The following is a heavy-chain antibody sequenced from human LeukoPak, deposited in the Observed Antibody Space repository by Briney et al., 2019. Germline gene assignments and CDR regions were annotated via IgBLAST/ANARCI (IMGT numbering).Heavy chain of an antibody. CDR2: IYYSGST. J-gene: IGHJ3*02. CDR3: ARFKDYHDSSGYYYDAFDI. Sequence: PSETLSLTCTVSGVSISSYYWSWIRQPPGKGLEWIGYIYYSGSTNYNPSLKSRVTISVDTSKNQFSLKLSSVTAADTAVYYCARFKDYHDSSGYYYDAFDIWGQGTMVTVSS. D-gene: IGHD3-22*01. CDR1: GVSISSYY. V-gene: IGHV4-59*01.